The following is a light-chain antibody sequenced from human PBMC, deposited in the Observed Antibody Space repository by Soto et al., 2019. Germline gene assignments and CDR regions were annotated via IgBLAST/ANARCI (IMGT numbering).Light chain of an antibody. V-gene: IGLV8-61*01. CDR2: NIE. CDR3: MLSVGTGVWV. Sequence: QTVVTQEASLSVSPGGTVTPTCGLNSGSVSTSHYPSWYQQTPGQPPRTLILNIEGRPSGVPERFSGTIIGRRAALTITGAQSEDESDYYCMLSVGTGVWVFGGGTKLTVL. CDR1: SGSVSTSHY. J-gene: IGLJ3*02.